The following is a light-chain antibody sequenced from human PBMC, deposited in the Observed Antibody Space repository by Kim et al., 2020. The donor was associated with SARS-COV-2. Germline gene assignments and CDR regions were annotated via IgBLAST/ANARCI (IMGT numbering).Light chain of an antibody. CDR2: DAS. J-gene: IGKJ4*01. V-gene: IGKV3-11*01. Sequence: GERATLSCRASQSVISRRLAWYQHKPGQAPRLLIYDASNRATDIPARFSGSGSGTDFTLTISSLESEDFAVYYCQQRSNWPPALTFGGGTKVDIK. CDR3: QQRSNWPPALT. CDR1: QSVISRR.